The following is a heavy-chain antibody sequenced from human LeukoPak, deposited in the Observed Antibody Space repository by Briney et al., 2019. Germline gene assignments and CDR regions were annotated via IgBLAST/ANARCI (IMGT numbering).Heavy chain of an antibody. V-gene: IGHV3-21*01. CDR2: ISSGSTYI. D-gene: IGHD3-22*01. J-gene: IGHJ2*01. CDR3: AGSDTIGYSPREWDYWSFEL. Sequence: GGSLRLSCAASGFTFSRYSMEWVRQAPGKGLEWVSSISSGSTYIYYADSTKGRFTISRDNAKNSLYLRMNSLRAEDTAMYYCAGSDTIGYSPREWDYWSFELWGRGTLVTVSS. CDR1: GFTFSRYS.